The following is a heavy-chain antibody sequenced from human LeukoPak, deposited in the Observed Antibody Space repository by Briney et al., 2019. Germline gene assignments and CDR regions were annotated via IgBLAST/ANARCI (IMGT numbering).Heavy chain of an antibody. J-gene: IGHJ6*02. D-gene: IGHD2-2*01. V-gene: IGHV1-18*01. Sequence: GASVKVSCKASGYTFTSYGISWVRQAPGQGLEWMGWISAYNGNTNYAQKLQGRVTMTTDTSTSTAYMELRSLRSDDTAVYYCAREGYCSSTSCYVYYYYGMDVWGQGTTVTVSS. CDR1: GYTFTSYG. CDR2: ISAYNGNT. CDR3: AREGYCSSTSCYVYYYYGMDV.